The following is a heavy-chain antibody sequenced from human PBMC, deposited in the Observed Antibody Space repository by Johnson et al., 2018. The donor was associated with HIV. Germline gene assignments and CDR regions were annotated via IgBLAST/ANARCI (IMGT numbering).Heavy chain of an antibody. J-gene: IGHJ3*02. D-gene: IGHD6-13*01. Sequence: QVQLVESGGGVVQPGRSLRLSCAASGFTFSTYGMHWVRQAPGKGLEWVAVISYDGSNKYSADSVKGRFTISRDNSKNTLYLQMNSLRADDTAVYYCATDGPCSTSWYCTFDIWGQGTMVTVSS. CDR1: GFTFSTYG. V-gene: IGHV3-30*19. CDR3: ATDGPCSTSWYCTFDI. CDR2: ISYDGSNK.